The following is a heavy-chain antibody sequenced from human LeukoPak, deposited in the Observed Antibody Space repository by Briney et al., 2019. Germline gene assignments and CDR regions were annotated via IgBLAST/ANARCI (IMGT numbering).Heavy chain of an antibody. CDR1: GGSISSYY. CDR2: IYTSGST. J-gene: IGHJ4*02. V-gene: IGHV4-4*07. CDR3: ARGLGYDFWSDLDYFDY. Sequence: SETLSLTCTVSGGSISSYYWSWIRQPAGKGLEWIGRIYTSGSTNYNPSLKSRVTMSVDTSKNQFSLKLSSVTAADTAVYYCARGLGYDFWSDLDYFDYWGQGTLVTVSS. D-gene: IGHD3-3*01.